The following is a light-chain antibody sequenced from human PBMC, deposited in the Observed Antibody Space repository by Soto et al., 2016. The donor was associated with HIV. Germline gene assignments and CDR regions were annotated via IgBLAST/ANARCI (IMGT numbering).Light chain of an antibody. Sequence: SYELTQPPSVSVSPGQTASIPCSGDRLGDKYAYWYQQRPGQSPVLVIYQDNRRPSGIPERFSGSNSGNTATLTISGTQPMDEADYFRQAWDSNTAVFGTGTKVTVL. CDR3: QAWDSNTAV. V-gene: IGLV3-1*01. CDR2: QDN. J-gene: IGLJ1*01. CDR1: RLGDKY.